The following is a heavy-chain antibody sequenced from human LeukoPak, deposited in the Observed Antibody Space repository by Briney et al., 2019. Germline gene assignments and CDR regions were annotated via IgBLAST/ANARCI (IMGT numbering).Heavy chain of an antibody. D-gene: IGHD1-26*01. CDR1: GFTFSSYS. CDR2: ISSSSSYI. Sequence: AGGSLRLSCAASGFTFSSYSMNWVRQAPGKGLEWVSSISSSSSYIYYADSVKGRFTISRDNAKNSLYLQMNSLRAEDTAVYYCARDKQVVVGATTAYDYWGQGTLVTVSS. V-gene: IGHV3-21*01. J-gene: IGHJ4*02. CDR3: ARDKQVVVGATTAYDY.